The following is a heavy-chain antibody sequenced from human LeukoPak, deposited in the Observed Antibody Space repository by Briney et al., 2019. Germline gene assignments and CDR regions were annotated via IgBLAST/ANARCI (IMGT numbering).Heavy chain of an antibody. D-gene: IGHD2-15*01. CDR2: INHSGST. CDR3: ARGPGPRCSGGSCYSKYYFDY. J-gene: IGHJ4*02. CDR1: GGSFSGDY. Sequence: SKTLSLTCAVYGGSFSGDYWSWIRQPPGKGLEWIGEINHSGSTNYNPSLKTRVTRSVDTSKNQFSLKLSSVTAADTAVYYCARGPGPRCSGGSCYSKYYFDYWGQGTLVTVSS. V-gene: IGHV4-34*01.